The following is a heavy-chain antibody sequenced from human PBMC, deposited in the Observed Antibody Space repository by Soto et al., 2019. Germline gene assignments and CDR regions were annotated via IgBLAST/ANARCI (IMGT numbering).Heavy chain of an antibody. CDR2: ISSSRSYI. CDR3: ARDQFWSGNAGYGMDV. V-gene: IGHV3-21*01. J-gene: IGHJ6*02. D-gene: IGHD3-3*01. Sequence: EVQLVASGGGLVKPGGSLRLSCAASGFTFSSYSMNWVRQAPGKGLEWVSSISSSRSYIYYADSVKGRFTISRDNAQNSLYLQMNSLRAEDTAVYYCARDQFWSGNAGYGMDVWGQGTTVTVSS. CDR1: GFTFSSYS.